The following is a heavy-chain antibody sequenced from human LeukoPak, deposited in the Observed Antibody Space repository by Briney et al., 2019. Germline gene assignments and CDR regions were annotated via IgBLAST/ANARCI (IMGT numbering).Heavy chain of an antibody. Sequence: GGSLRLSCAASGFTFSSYAMSWVRQAPGKGLEWVSAISGSGGSTYYADSVKGRFTISRDNAKNTLYLQMNSLRVEDMAVYYCARGVAALGWFDPWGQGTLVTVSS. CDR3: ARGVAALGWFDP. CDR2: ISGSGGST. D-gene: IGHD2-15*01. CDR1: GFTFSSYA. J-gene: IGHJ5*02. V-gene: IGHV3-23*01.